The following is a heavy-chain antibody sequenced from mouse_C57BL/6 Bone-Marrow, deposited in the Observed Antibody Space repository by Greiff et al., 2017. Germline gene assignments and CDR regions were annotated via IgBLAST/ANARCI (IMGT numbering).Heavy chain of an antibody. CDR1: GYTFTSYW. CDR3: ARLLAGTYWYFDV. D-gene: IGHD4-1*01. V-gene: IGHV1-53*01. Sequence: QVQLQQPGTELVKPGASVKLSCKASGYTFTSYWMHWVKQRPGQGLEWIGNINPSNGGTNYNEKFKSKATLTVDKSSSTAYMQLSSLTSEDSAVDYCARLLAGTYWYFDVWGTGTTVTVSS. CDR2: INPSNGGT. J-gene: IGHJ1*03.